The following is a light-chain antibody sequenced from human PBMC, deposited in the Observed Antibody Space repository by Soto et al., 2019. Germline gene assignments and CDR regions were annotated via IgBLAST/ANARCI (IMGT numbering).Light chain of an antibody. Sequence: DIQVTQSPSSLSASVGDRVTITCRASQSISSYLNWYQQKPGKAPKLLIYAASSLQSGVPSRFSGSGSGTDFTLTISSLQPEDFATYYCQQSYSTLPWTFGQGTKV. V-gene: IGKV1-39*01. CDR3: QQSYSTLPWT. CDR2: AAS. J-gene: IGKJ1*01. CDR1: QSISSY.